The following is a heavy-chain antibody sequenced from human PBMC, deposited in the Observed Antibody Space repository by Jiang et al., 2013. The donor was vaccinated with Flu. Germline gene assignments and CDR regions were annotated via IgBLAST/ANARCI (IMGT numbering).Heavy chain of an antibody. CDR1: GLTFSSYV. V-gene: IGHV3-30-3*01. D-gene: IGHD2/OR15-2a*01. Sequence: AASGLTFSSYVMHWVRQAPGKGLEWVAVISYDGSNKNYADSVKGRFTISRDNSKNTLYLQMNSLRAEDTAVYYCARGQVRRAEYYYYGFGRLGPRDHGHRPL. J-gene: IGHJ6*02. CDR2: ISYDGSNK. CDR3: ARGQVRRAEYYYYGFGR.